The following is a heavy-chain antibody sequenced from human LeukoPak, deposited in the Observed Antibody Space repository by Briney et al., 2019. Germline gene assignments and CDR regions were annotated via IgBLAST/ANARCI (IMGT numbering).Heavy chain of an antibody. CDR3: ARGLGYCSSTSCSFDY. V-gene: IGHV4-34*01. Sequence: SETLSLTCAVHGGSFSGYYWSWIRQPPGKGLEWIGEINHSGSTNYNPSLKSRVTISVDTSKNQFSLKLSSVTAADTAVYYCARGLGYCSSTSCSFDYWGQGTLVTVSS. CDR2: INHSGST. D-gene: IGHD2-2*01. J-gene: IGHJ4*02. CDR1: GGSFSGYY.